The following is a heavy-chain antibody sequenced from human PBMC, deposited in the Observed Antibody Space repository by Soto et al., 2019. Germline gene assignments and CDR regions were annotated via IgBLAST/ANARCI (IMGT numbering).Heavy chain of an antibody. V-gene: IGHV1-3*05. CDR1: GYTFTSYA. D-gene: IGHD2-2*03. Sequence: QVQLVQSGAEKKKPGASVKVSCKASGYTFTSYAIDWVRHAPGQRLEWMGWINAGNGNTKYSQKFQGRVTITRDTSASTAYMELSSLRTEDTAVYYCASGFPFGFDPWGQGTLVTVSS. J-gene: IGHJ5*02. CDR3: ASGFPFGFDP. CDR2: INAGNGNT.